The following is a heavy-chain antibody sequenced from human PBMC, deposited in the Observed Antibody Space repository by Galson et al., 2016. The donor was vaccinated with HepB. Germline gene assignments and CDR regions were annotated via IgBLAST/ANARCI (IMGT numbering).Heavy chain of an antibody. V-gene: IGHV3-15*01. D-gene: IGHD3-9*01. CDR2: IKRKTDGGTT. CDR1: GFTFSDAR. J-gene: IGHJ5*02. CDR3: TTYYGNILTAYRWFDP. Sequence: SLRLSCAASGFTFSDARMNWVRQAPGKGLEWVGRIKRKTDGGTTDYAAPVEGRFTISRDDSKNTLYLQMNNLKNEDTAVYYCTTYYGNILTAYRWFDPWGQGTLVTVSS.